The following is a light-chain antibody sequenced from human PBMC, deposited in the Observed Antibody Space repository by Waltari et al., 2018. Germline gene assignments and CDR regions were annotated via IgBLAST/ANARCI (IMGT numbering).Light chain of an antibody. CDR3: AAWDDNLTGPL. J-gene: IGLJ3*02. V-gene: IGLV1-47*01. CDR1: SSNIGGNF. Sequence: TQPPSASGTPGQTVTIPCSGSSSNIGGNFVYWYQQLPGMAPQLLIYKNNQRPSGVPDRFSGSKSGTSASLAISGLRSDDEAEYYCAAWDDNLTGPLFGGGTKVTVL. CDR2: KNN.